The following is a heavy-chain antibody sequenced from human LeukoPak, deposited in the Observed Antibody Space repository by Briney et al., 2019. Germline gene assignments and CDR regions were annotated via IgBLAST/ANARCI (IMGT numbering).Heavy chain of an antibody. CDR3: AKDRLLPPDYFDY. D-gene: IGHD2-15*01. CDR1: GFTFRTYA. CDR2: ITGSGGGT. Sequence: GGSLRLSCGGSGFTFRTYAMSWFRQAPGRGLEWVSAITGSGGGTYYADSVKGRFTISRDNSKNTLYLQMNSLRAEDTAIYYCAKDRLLPPDYFDYWGQGTLVTVSS. J-gene: IGHJ4*02. V-gene: IGHV3-23*01.